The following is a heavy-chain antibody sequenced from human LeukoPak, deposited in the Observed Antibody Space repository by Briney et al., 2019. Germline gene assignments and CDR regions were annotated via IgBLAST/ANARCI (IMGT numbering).Heavy chain of an antibody. D-gene: IGHD6-6*01. CDR1: GYTFTGYY. V-gene: IGHV1-2*02. CDR2: INPNSGGT. CDR3: ARDLPRLQGSSSSGFDY. Sequence: GASVKVSCKASGYTFTGYYMHWVRQAPGQGLEWMGWINPNSGGTNYAQKFQGSVTMTRDTSISTAYMELSRLRSDDTAVYYCARDLPRLQGSSSSGFDYWGQGSLVTVSS. J-gene: IGHJ4*02.